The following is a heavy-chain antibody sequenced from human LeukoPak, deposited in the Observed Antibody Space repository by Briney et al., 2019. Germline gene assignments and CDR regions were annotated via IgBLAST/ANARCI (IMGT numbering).Heavy chain of an antibody. D-gene: IGHD3-22*01. J-gene: IGHJ4*02. Sequence: SVKVSCKASGFTFTSSAMQWGRQARGQRPEWIGWIVVGSGNTNYAQKFQERVTITRDMSTSTAYMELRSLRSEDTAVYYCAADRYDSSGYYHFDYWGQGTLVTVSS. CDR1: GFTFTSSA. V-gene: IGHV1-58*02. CDR3: AADRYDSSGYYHFDY. CDR2: IVVGSGNT.